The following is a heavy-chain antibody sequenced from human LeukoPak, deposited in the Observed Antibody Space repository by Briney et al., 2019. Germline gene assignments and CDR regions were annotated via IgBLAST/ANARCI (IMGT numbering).Heavy chain of an antibody. V-gene: IGHV4-31*03. CDR3: ARAPLKGYCTNGVCYKENYYYYYYMDV. CDR2: IYYSGST. D-gene: IGHD2-8*01. Sequence: SETLSLTCTVSGGSISIGGYYCSWIRQHPGKGLEWIVYIYYSGSTYYNPSLKSRVTISVDTSKNQFSLKLSSVTAADTAVYYCARAPLKGYCTNGVCYKENYYYYYYMDVWGKGTTVTVSS. J-gene: IGHJ6*03. CDR1: GGSISIGGYY.